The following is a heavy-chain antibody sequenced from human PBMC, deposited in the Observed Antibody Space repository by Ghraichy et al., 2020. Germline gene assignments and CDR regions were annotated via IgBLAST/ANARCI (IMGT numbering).Heavy chain of an antibody. V-gene: IGHV3-23*01. CDR2: ISVRGGRT. CDR3: AKNGGRANLFVPFDI. D-gene: IGHD2-8*01. CDR1: GFTFSNYA. J-gene: IGHJ3*02. Sequence: GGSLRLSCTASGFTFSNYAMSWVRQAPGKGLEWVSSISVRGGRTYYADSVKGRFTISRDNSKHTLFLQMNSLRAEDTAVYYCAKNGGRANLFVPFDIWGQGKIVAVTS.